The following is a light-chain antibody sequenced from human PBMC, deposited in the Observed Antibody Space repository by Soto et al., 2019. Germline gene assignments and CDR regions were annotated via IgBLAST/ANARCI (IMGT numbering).Light chain of an antibody. CDR2: GNS. J-gene: IGLJ2*01. CDR1: SSNIWAGYD. V-gene: IGLV1-40*01. Sequence: QSVLTQPPSVSVAPGQRVTISCTGSSSNIWAGYDVHWYQQLPGTAPKLLTSGNSNRPSGVPDRFSGSKSGTSASLAITGLQAEDEADYYCQSYDSSLSVLFGGGTKLTVL. CDR3: QSYDSSLSVL.